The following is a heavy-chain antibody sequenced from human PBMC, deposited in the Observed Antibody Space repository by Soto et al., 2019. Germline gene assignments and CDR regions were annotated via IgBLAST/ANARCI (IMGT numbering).Heavy chain of an antibody. V-gene: IGHV3-21*01. D-gene: IGHD3-22*01. CDR2: ISISSSYI. CDR3: ARSVYYDCSGYYAYYYYRMSF. J-gene: IGHJ6*01. Sequence: GGSLRFSCAASGFTFSSYSMNLVRQAPGKGLECVSSISISSSYIYYADSVKGRFTISRDNAKNSLCLQMNSLRAEYTAVYYCARSVYYDCSGYYAYYYYRMSFCEQRTTVPFSA. CDR1: GFTFSSYS.